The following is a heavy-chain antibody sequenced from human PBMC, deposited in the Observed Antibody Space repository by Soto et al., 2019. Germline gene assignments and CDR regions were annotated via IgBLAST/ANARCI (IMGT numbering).Heavy chain of an antibody. Sequence: TSETLSLTCTVSGGSINSYYWSWIRQPPGKGLEWIGYIYYSGSTNYNPSLKSRVTISVDTSKNQISLKLSSVTAADTAVYYCARRYGGAFDIWGQGTMVTVSS. CDR2: IYYSGST. CDR3: ARRYGGAFDI. J-gene: IGHJ3*02. CDR1: GGSINSYY. D-gene: IGHD3-10*01. V-gene: IGHV4-59*08.